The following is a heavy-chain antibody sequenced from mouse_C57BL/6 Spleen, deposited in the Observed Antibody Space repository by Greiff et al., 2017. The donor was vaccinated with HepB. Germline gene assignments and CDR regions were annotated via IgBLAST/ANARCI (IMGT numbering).Heavy chain of an antibody. CDR2: IYPGDGDT. CDR3: ARRYYDGYAMDY. D-gene: IGHD2-3*01. J-gene: IGHJ4*01. CDR1: GYAFSSYW. V-gene: IGHV1-80*01. Sequence: QVQLQQSGAELVKPGASVKISCKASGYAFSSYWMNWVKQRPGKGLEWIGKIYPGDGDTNYNGKFKGKATLTADKSSSTAYMQLSSLTSEDSAVYFCARRYYDGYAMDYWGQGTSVTVSS.